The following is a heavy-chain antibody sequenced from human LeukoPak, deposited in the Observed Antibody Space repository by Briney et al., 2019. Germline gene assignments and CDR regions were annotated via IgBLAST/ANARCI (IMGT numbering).Heavy chain of an antibody. CDR1: GFTFDDYA. CDR2: ISWNSGSI. CDR3: AKDVGGAILDY. J-gene: IGHJ4*02. Sequence: SLRLSCAASGFTFDDYAMHWVRQAPGKGLEWVSGISWNSGSIGYADSVKGRFTISRDNAKSSLYLQMNSLRAEDTALYYCAKDVGGAILDYWGQGTLVTVSS. D-gene: IGHD3-16*01. V-gene: IGHV3-9*01.